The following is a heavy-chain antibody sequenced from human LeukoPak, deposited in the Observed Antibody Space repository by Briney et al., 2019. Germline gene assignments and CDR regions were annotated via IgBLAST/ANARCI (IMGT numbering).Heavy chain of an antibody. CDR1: GGSFSGYY. J-gene: IGHJ4*02. V-gene: IGHV4-34*01. D-gene: IGHD2-15*01. CDR2: INHSGST. Sequence: SGTLSLXCAVYGGSFSGYYWSWLRQPPGKGLDWIGEINHSGSTNYNPSLTRRVTISVDTSKNQFSLKLSSVTAADTAVYYCASVCSGGSCYSRIDYWGQGTLVTVSS. CDR3: ASVCSGGSCYSRIDY.